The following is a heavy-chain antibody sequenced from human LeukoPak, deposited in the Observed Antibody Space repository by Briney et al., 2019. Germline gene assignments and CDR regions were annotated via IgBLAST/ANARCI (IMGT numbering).Heavy chain of an antibody. J-gene: IGHJ6*02. CDR2: ISGSGSST. CDR1: GFTFSSYA. V-gene: IGHV3-23*01. Sequence: GGSLRLSCAASGFTFSSYAMTWVRQAPGKGLEWVSAISGSGSSTYYADSVKGRFTISRDNSKNTLYLQMNSLRAEDTAVYYCAKLTSFTVTTSYGMDVWGQGTTVTVSS. CDR3: AKLTSFTVTTSYGMDV. D-gene: IGHD4-17*01.